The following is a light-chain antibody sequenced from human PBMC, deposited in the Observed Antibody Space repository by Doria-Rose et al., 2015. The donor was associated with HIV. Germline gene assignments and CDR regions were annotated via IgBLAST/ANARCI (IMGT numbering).Light chain of an antibody. Sequence: TQSPATLSVSPGKRVTLSCRASQSVSSNLAWYQQKPGQAPRLLIYGASTRATDIPARFRASGSGTEFTLTISSLQSEDFAVYYCQQYNNWPRTFGQGTKVEIK. CDR2: GAS. CDR3: QQYNNWPRT. J-gene: IGKJ1*01. CDR1: QSVSSN. V-gene: IGKV3-15*01.